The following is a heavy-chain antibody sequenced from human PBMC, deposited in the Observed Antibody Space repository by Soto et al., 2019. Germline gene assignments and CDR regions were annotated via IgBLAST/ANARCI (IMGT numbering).Heavy chain of an antibody. D-gene: IGHD2-21*01. V-gene: IGHV1-18*01. Sequence: QVQLVQSGTEVKKAGSAVKVSCKTSGYTFTTYGISWIRQAPGQGLAWIAWISVYNGDTNYAQNGQGRVTMTTDTLTTTAYRELRSLRSDDTAVYYCARVYCGGDCFSGGDFDYWGQGTLVTVS. J-gene: IGHJ4*02. CDR2: ISVYNGDT. CDR1: GYTFTTYG. CDR3: ARVYCGGDCFSGGDFDY.